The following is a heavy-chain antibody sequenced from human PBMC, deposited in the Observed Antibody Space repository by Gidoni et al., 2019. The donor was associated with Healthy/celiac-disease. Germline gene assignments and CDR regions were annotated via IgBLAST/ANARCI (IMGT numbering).Heavy chain of an antibody. CDR2: IYYSGST. CDR1: GGSISSSSYY. Sequence: QLQLQESGPGLVKPSETLSLTCTVSGGSISSSSYYWGWIRQPPGKGLEWIGSIYYSGSTYYNPSLKSRVTISVDTSKNQFSLKLSSVTAADTAVYYCARHIGQDYYYGMDVWGQGTTVTVSS. D-gene: IGHD3-16*02. J-gene: IGHJ6*02. CDR3: ARHIGQDYYYGMDV. V-gene: IGHV4-39*01.